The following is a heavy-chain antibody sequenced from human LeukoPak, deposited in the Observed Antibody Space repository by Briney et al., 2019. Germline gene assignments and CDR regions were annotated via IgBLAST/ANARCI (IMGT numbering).Heavy chain of an antibody. CDR1: TFTFSSYA. D-gene: IGHD3-3*01. CDR2: ISSDGSNK. V-gene: IGHV3-30*04. CDR3: ARGPSARFFGVGKGAFDI. Sequence: PGGSLRLSCAASTFTFSSYAMHWVRQAPGKGLEWVTVISSDGSNKYYADSVKERFTISRDNSKNTLDLQMNSLRAEDTAVYYCARGPSARFFGVGKGAFDIWGQGTMVTVS. J-gene: IGHJ3*02.